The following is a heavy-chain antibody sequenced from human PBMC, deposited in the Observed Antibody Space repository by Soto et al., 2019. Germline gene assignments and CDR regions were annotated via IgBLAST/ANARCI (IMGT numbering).Heavy chain of an antibody. V-gene: IGHV3-15*07. CDR3: ATYNFWSGYFHSFHS. CDR1: GFIFSNAG. J-gene: IGHJ4*02. D-gene: IGHD3-3*01. Sequence: GGSLRHSCAASGFIFSNAGLNWVRQVPGKGLEWVGRIKSKINGGTADYAAPVQGRFAVSRDDSKNMVFLQMNSLRAEDTAVYYCATYNFWSGYFHSFHSWGQGTLVTVSS. CDR2: IKSKINGGTA.